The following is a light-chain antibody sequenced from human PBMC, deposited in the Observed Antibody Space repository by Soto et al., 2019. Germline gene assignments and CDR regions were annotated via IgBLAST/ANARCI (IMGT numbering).Light chain of an antibody. Sequence: DIQMTQSPSSLSASVGDRVTIPCRASQSISSSLNWYQQKPGKAPKLLIYAASSLQSGVPSRFSGSGSGTDFTLTISSLQPEDFATYSCQQTYNTPHSFGQGTTLEI. CDR2: AAS. J-gene: IGKJ2*03. CDR1: QSISSS. V-gene: IGKV1-39*01. CDR3: QQTYNTPHS.